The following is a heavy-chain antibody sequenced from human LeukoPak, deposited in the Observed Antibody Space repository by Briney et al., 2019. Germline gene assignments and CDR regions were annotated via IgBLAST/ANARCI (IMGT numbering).Heavy chain of an antibody. V-gene: IGHV3-23*01. CDR3: AGRVTGYSSGYVY. CDR1: GFTVSSNY. J-gene: IGHJ4*02. D-gene: IGHD5-18*01. Sequence: GGSLRLSCAASGFTVSSNYMSWVRQAPGKGLDWVSVISGSAGKIRYAGSVKGRFTISRDNSENTVYLQMNNLRAEDTAVYYCAGRVTGYSSGYVYWGQGTLVTVSS. CDR2: ISGSAGKI.